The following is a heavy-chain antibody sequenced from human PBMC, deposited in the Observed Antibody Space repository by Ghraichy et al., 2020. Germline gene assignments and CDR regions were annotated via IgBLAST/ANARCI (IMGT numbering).Heavy chain of an antibody. CDR2: IYSGDNT. D-gene: IGHD2-2*01. CDR3: ARDRGLGYCSGSSCYAGAFDI. CDR1: GFTVGTNY. J-gene: IGHJ3*02. V-gene: IGHV3-53*04. Sequence: GESGGRSCAASGFTVGTNYMSWVRQAPGKGLEWVSVIYSGDNTYYADSVKGRFTISRHNPMNTLILQMNSLRAEDTAVYYCARDRGLGYCSGSSCYAGAFDIWGQGTMVTVSS.